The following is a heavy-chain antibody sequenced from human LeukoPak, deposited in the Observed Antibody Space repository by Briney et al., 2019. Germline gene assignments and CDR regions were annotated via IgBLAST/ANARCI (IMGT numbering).Heavy chain of an antibody. V-gene: IGHV3-7*01. Sequence: PGGSLRLSCAVSGFTFSGFWMSWSRQAPGKGLEWVASINSDGSEGYYADVVKGRFTISRDNAKNSLYLQINSLRAEDTAVYYCAREVLPSGGMDVWGQGTTVTVSS. CDR3: AREVLPSGGMDV. J-gene: IGHJ6*02. D-gene: IGHD6-19*01. CDR2: INSDGSEG. CDR1: GFTFSGFW.